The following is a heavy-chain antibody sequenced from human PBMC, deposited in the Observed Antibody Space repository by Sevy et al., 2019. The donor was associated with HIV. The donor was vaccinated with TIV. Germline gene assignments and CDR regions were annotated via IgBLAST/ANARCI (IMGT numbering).Heavy chain of an antibody. V-gene: IGHV3-30-3*01. J-gene: IGHJ5*02. CDR1: GLIFSSHA. D-gene: IGHD3-22*01. CDR2: ISYDGNTR. CDR3: ARDLGYESSGYLPFFDP. Sequence: GGSLRLSCAASGLIFSSHAMHWVRQAPGKGLESVAVISYDGNTRYYGDSVKGRFTISRDDSKNTLYLQMNSLRAEDTAVYYCARDLGYESSGYLPFFDPRGQGTLVTVSS.